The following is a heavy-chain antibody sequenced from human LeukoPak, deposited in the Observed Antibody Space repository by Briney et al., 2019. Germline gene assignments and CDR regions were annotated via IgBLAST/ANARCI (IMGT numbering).Heavy chain of an antibody. Sequence: ASVKVSCKVSGDTLSELTMHWVRQAPGKGLECMGGFDPGAGEILYAQQFQGRVTMTEDTSTDTAYMELTSLRSEDSGVYFCAAGGIYSLLDYWGQGTLVTVSS. J-gene: IGHJ4*02. V-gene: IGHV1-24*01. CDR1: GDTLSELT. D-gene: IGHD3-10*01. CDR3: AAGGIYSLLDY. CDR2: FDPGAGEI.